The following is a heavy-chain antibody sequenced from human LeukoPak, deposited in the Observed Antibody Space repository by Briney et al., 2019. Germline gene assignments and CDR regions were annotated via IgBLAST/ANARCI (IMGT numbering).Heavy chain of an antibody. J-gene: IGHJ5*02. CDR1: GFTFSNAW. D-gene: IGHD3-3*01. V-gene: IGHV3-15*01. CDR2: IKSKTDGGTK. CDR3: TTDKSPSITIFGVVIIRTSQNWFDP. Sequence: GGSLRLSCAASGFTFSNAWMSWVRQAPGKGLEWVGRIKSKTDGGTKDYAAPGKGRITISRDDAKNTLYLQMHSLKTEDAAVYYCTTDKSPSITIFGVVIIRTSQNWFDPWGQGTLVTVSS.